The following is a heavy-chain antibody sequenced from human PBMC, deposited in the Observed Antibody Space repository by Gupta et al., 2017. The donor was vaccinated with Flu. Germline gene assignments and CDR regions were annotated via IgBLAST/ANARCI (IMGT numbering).Heavy chain of an antibody. CDR3: SSGYYYDSDGYFFDS. D-gene: IGHD3-22*01. CDR2: FYATGGL. J-gene: IGHJ4*02. Sequence: QVQLQQSGPGLVKPSETLSLTCNVSGGSFNSHYWTWIRQPAGRGLEWIGRFYATGGLTYNPSLKSRVSMSVDTSKNQFSLKLTAVTAADTAVYYCSSGYYYDSDGYFFDSWGQGTLVTVSS. V-gene: IGHV4-4*07. CDR1: GGSFNSHY.